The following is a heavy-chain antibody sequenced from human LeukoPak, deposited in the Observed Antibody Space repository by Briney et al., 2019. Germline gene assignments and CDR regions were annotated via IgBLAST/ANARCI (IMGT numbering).Heavy chain of an antibody. CDR2: IDSDGSST. CDR3: ARDAVN. Sequence: GGSLRLSCAASGFTFSDYYMSWIRQAPGKGLVWVSRIDSDGSSTNYADSVKGRFTISRDNVKNTLYLQMNSLTAEDTAVYYCARDAVNWGQGTLVTVSS. J-gene: IGHJ4*02. CDR1: GFTFSDYY. D-gene: IGHD6-19*01. V-gene: IGHV3-74*01.